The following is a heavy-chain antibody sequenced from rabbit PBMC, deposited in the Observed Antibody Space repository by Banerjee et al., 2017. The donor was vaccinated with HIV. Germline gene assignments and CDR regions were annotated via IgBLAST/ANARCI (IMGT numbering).Heavy chain of an antibody. J-gene: IGHJ3*01. V-gene: IGHV1S45*01. Sequence: QEQLVESGGGLVTLGGSLKLSCKASGFSFSNKYVMCWVRQAPGKGLEWIGCIYTGDGSTYYASWAKGRFTISRTSSTTVALQMTSLTAADTATYFCVSGGYYSSGYGADRLDLWGQGTLVTVS. CDR2: IYTGDGST. CDR1: GFSFSNKYV. CDR3: VSGGYYSSGYGADRLDL. D-gene: IGHD4-1*01.